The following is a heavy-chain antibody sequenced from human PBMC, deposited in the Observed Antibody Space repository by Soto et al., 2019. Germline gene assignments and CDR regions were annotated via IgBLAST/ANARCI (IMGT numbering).Heavy chain of an antibody. V-gene: IGHV4-34*01. J-gene: IGHJ5*02. CDR2: INHSGST. D-gene: IGHD5-12*01. Sequence: SETLSLTCAVYGGSFSGYYWNWIRQPPGKGLEWIGEINHSGSTNYNPSLKSRVTISVDTSKSHFSLNLSSATAADTAVYYCARGRANNAYGWFDPWGQGTLVT. CDR3: ARGRANNAYGWFDP. CDR1: GGSFSGYY.